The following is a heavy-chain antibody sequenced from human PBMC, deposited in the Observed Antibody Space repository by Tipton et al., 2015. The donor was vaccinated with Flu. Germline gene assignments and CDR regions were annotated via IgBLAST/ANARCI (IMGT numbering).Heavy chain of an antibody. D-gene: IGHD3-10*02. CDR2: IHRSGDT. Sequence: TLSLTCAVSGDSIRSDYFWGWIRQPPGKGLEWIATIHRSGDTRYAPSLQSRLTISVDTSKNQFSLEMRSVTAADTAVYYCARHTGDSVRGVIDYWGQGTLVTVSS. V-gene: IGHV4-38-2*01. J-gene: IGHJ4*02. CDR1: GDSIRSDYF. CDR3: ARHTGDSVRGVIDY.